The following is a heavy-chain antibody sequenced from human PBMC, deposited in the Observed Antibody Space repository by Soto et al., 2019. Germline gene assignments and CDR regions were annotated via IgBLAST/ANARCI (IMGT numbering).Heavy chain of an antibody. J-gene: IGHJ6*02. CDR1: GGTLSSYP. V-gene: IGHV1-69*01. Sequence: QVQLVQSGAEGKNPGSSVKVSCEASGGTLSSYPINWVRQAPGQGLEWVGGIIPSFGKSNYAQKFQGRVTITAYDSTSTAYMDLRCLRAEDTAGYYCARVGHITNYGMDVWGQGTKVTVSS. CDR2: IIPSFGKS. D-gene: IGHD1-26*01. CDR3: ARVGHITNYGMDV.